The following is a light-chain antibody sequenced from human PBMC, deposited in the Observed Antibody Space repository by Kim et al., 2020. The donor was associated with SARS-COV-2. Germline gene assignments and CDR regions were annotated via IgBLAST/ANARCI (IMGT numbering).Light chain of an antibody. Sequence: GQSGTISCTGTSSDVGGYNYVSWYQQHPGKAPKLMIYDVSKRPSGVPDRFSGSKSGNTASLTISGLQAEDEADYYCCSYAGSYGVVFGGGTQLTVL. CDR2: DVS. CDR1: SSDVGGYNY. J-gene: IGLJ2*01. V-gene: IGLV2-11*01. CDR3: CSYAGSYGVV.